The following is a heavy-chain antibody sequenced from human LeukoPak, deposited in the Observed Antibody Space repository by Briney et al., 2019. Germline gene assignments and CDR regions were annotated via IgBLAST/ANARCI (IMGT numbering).Heavy chain of an antibody. V-gene: IGHV4-39*01. D-gene: IGHD6-13*01. CDR1: GGSISSSSYY. J-gene: IGHJ5*02. Sequence: SETLSLTCTVSGGSISSSSYYWGWIRQPPGKGLEWIGSFYYSGSTYYNPSLTSRVTISVDTSKNQFSLKLSSVTAADTAVYYRARHLAGIAAAPNPWGQGTLVTVSS. CDR3: ARHLAGIAAAPNP. CDR2: FYYSGST.